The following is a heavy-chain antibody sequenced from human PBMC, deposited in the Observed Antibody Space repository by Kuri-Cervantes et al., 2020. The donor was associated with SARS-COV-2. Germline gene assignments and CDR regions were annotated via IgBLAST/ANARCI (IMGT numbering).Heavy chain of an antibody. V-gene: IGHV3-30*14. CDR3: VRDPWRADISDWKSPFDY. D-gene: IGHD6-19*01. J-gene: IGHJ4*02. Sequence: YPIPSLQPTKDRFSDYAIDWVRQAPGKGLEWVAIISYDGRNTKFADSVKGRFTISRDNSKNVVYLQMNSLRIEDTAEDLCVRDPWRADISDWKSPFDYWSEWAPVTVSS. CDR2: ISYDGRNT. CDR1: KDRFSDYA.